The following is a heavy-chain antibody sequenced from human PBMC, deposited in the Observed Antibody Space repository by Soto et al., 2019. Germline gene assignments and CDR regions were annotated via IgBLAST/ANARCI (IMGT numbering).Heavy chain of an antibody. J-gene: IGHJ6*02. D-gene: IGHD2-15*01. CDR2: INQDRSEK. Sequence: GSLRLSCAASGFTFSGYWMSWVRQAPGKGLEWVANINQDRSEKYYVDSVRGRFTISRDVAKRSLYLQMNSLTTEDTASYYCVKDILAGGADVWGQGTTVTVSS. CDR3: VKDILAGGADV. CDR1: GFTFSGYW. V-gene: IGHV3-7*03.